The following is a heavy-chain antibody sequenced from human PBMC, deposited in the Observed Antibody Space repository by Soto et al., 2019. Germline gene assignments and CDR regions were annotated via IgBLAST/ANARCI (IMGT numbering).Heavy chain of an antibody. Sequence: GSLRLSCAASGFTFSSYSMNWVRQAPGKGLEWVSYISSSSSTIYYAYSVKGRFTISRDNAKNSLYLQMNSLRDEDTAVYYCARDLGYYDSSGYWPLSMDVWGQGTTVTVSS. CDR3: ARDLGYYDSSGYWPLSMDV. J-gene: IGHJ6*02. D-gene: IGHD3-22*01. CDR2: ISSSSSTI. CDR1: GFTFSSYS. V-gene: IGHV3-48*02.